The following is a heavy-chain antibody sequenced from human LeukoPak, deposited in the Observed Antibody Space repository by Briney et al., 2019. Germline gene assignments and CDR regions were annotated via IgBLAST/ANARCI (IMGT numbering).Heavy chain of an antibody. CDR1: GFTFSSYE. J-gene: IGHJ2*01. D-gene: IGHD6-13*01. Sequence: GGSLRLSCAASGFTFSSYEMNWVRQAPGKGLEWVSYISSSGSTIYYADSVEGRFTISRDNAKNSLYLQMNSLRAEDTAVYYCARDGGYSPYSSSWYDWYFDLWGRGTLVTVSS. CDR3: ARDGGYSPYSSSWYDWYFDL. CDR2: ISSSGSTI. V-gene: IGHV3-48*03.